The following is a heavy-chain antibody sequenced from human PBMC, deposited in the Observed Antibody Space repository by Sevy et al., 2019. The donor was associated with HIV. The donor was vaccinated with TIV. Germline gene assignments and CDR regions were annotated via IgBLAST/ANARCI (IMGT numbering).Heavy chain of an antibody. V-gene: IGHV4-4*02. J-gene: IGHJ5*02. D-gene: IGHD3-16*01. CDR2: IYHSGST. CDR1: GDSISSVNW. CDR3: ARGGETPRGFDP. Sequence: SETLSLTCAVSGDSISSVNWWHWVRQPPGKGLEWIGEIYHSGSTNYNPSLKSRVTISVDNSKNQFSLTLSSVTAADTAVYYCARGGETPRGFDPWGQGSLVTVSS.